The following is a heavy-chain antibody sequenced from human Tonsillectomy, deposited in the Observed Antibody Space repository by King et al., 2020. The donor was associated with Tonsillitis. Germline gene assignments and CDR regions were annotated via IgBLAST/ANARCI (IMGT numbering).Heavy chain of an antibody. V-gene: IGHV1-2*06. CDR2: INPNSGGT. Sequence: QVQLVESGAEVKKPGASVKVSCTASGYSFAAYSIHWVRQAPGQGLEWMGRINPNSGGTNYAQKFQGRVTMTRDTSIGTAYMELSRLRSDDMAVYFCARDDDSSGYYHTFDHWGQGTLVTVSS. J-gene: IGHJ4*02. CDR1: GYSFAAYS. D-gene: IGHD3-22*01. CDR3: ARDDDSSGYYHTFDH.